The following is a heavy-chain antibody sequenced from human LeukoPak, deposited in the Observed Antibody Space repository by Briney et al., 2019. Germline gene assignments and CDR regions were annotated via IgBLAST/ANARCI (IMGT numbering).Heavy chain of an antibody. CDR2: ISGSGGST. CDR3: AKDLTMVGWTNWFDP. D-gene: IGHD4/OR15-4a*01. CDR1: GFTFSSYG. J-gene: IGHJ5*02. V-gene: IGHV3-23*01. Sequence: PGGSLRLSCVASGFTFSSYGMSWVRQAPGKGLEWVSAISGSGGSTYYADSVKGRFTISRDNSKNTLYLQMNSLRAEDTAVYYCAKDLTMVGWTNWFDPWGQGTLVTVSS.